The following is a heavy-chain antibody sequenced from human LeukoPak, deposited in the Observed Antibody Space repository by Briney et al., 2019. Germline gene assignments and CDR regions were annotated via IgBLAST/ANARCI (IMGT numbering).Heavy chain of an antibody. V-gene: IGHV4-61*01. CDR2: IYYSGST. CDR1: GGSVSSGSYY. D-gene: IGHD3-10*01. Sequence: SETLSLTCTVSGGSVSSGSYYWSWIRQPPGKGLEWIGYIYYSGSTNYNPSLKSRVTISVDTSKNQFSLKLSSVTAADTAVYYCARDRVRREGVRGVSLYYFDYWGQGTLVTVSS. J-gene: IGHJ4*02. CDR3: ARDRVRREGVRGVSLYYFDY.